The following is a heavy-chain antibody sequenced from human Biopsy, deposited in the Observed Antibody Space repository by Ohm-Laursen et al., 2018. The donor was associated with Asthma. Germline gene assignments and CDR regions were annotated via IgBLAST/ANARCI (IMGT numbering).Heavy chain of an antibody. V-gene: IGHV3-23*01. D-gene: IGHD6-19*01. CDR1: GFPFRGFG. CDR3: AKESGTVGWHADYLEE. Sequence: SLRLSCAASGFPFRGFGMTWVRQAPGRGLEWVATISGGGPRTFYAAPVKGRFTISTDALKNTVFLHLNSLRAEDTAVYYCAKESGTVGWHADYLEEWGRGTLVTVSS. J-gene: IGHJ4*02. CDR2: ISGGGPRT.